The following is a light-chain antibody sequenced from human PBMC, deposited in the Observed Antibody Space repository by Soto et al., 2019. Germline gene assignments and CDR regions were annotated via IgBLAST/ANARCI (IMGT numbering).Light chain of an antibody. Sequence: EIVLTQSPGTLSLSPGARATLSCRASQSISSSSLAWCQQKPGQAPRLLIHGAPSRATGIPDRFSGSGSGTDFTLTINRLEPEDFAVYYCQQYGTPPITFGQGTRLEIK. V-gene: IGKV3-20*01. J-gene: IGKJ5*01. CDR3: QQYGTPPIT. CDR1: QSISSSS. CDR2: GAP.